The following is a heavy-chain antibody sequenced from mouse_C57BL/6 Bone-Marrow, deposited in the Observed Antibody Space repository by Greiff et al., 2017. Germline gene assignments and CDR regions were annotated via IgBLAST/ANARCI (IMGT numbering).Heavy chain of an antibody. V-gene: IGHV5-12*01. CDR2: ISNGGGST. D-gene: IGHD1-1*01. J-gene: IGHJ1*03. CDR1: GFTFSDYS. Sequence: DVMLVESGGGLVQPGGSLKLSCAASGFTFSDYSMYWVRQTPEKRLEWVAYISNGGGSTYYPDTVKGRFTISRDNAKNTLYLQMRRLKSEDQALCDWEEHYDSSYWYFDVWGTGTTVTVSS. CDR3: EEHYDSSYWYFDV.